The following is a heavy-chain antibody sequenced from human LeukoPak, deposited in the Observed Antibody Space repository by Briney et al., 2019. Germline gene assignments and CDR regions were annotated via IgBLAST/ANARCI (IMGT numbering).Heavy chain of an antibody. J-gene: IGHJ3*02. D-gene: IGHD3-22*01. CDR2: ISGSGGST. CDR3: AKDPRRAAHYYGSSGKPPLGAFDI. V-gene: IGHV3-23*01. Sequence: GGSLRLSCAASGFTFSSYAMSWVRQAPGKGLEWVSAISGSGGSTYYADSVKGRFTISRDNSKNTLYLQMDSLRAEDTAVYYCAKDPRRAAHYYGSSGKPPLGAFDIWGQGTMVTVSS. CDR1: GFTFSSYA.